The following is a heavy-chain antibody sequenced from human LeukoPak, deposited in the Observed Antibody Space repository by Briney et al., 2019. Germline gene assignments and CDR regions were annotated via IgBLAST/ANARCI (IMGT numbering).Heavy chain of an antibody. CDR2: IIPIFGTA. D-gene: IGHD1-26*01. Sequence: SVKISCKASGGTFSSYAISWVRQAPGQGLEWMGGIIPIFGTANYAQKFQGRVTITTDESTSTAYMELSSLRSEDTAVYYCARASGSYSADFDYWGQGTLVTVSS. V-gene: IGHV1-69*05. J-gene: IGHJ4*02. CDR1: GGTFSSYA. CDR3: ARASGSYSADFDY.